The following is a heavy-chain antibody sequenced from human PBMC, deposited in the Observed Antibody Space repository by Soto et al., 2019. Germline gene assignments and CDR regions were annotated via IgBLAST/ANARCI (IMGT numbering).Heavy chain of an antibody. CDR2: VYYSGST. Sequence: SETLSLTCSVSSGSISSYYWSWIRQPPGKGLEWIGYVYYSGSTNYNPSLKSRVTISIDTSKNQFSLRLSSVTAADTAVYYCAAGHFWGGFSYNEIKWFGPWGQGTLVTVSS. D-gene: IGHD3-3*02. CDR1: SGSISSYY. J-gene: IGHJ5*02. V-gene: IGHV4-59*01. CDR3: AAGHFWGGFSYNEIKWFGP.